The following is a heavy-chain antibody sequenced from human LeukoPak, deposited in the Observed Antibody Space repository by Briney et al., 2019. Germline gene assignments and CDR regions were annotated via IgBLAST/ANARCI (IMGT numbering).Heavy chain of an antibody. V-gene: IGHV3-23*01. CDR2: ISGSGGYT. CDR1: GFTFSSYA. CDR3: AKGSHSSAWYYFDY. Sequence: GGSLRLSCAAPGFTFSSYAMSWVRQAPGKGLEWVSSISGSGGYTYYADSVKGRFTISRDNSKNTLYLQMNSLRAEDTAVYYCAKGSHSSAWYYFDYWGQGTLVTVSP. J-gene: IGHJ4*02. D-gene: IGHD6-19*01.